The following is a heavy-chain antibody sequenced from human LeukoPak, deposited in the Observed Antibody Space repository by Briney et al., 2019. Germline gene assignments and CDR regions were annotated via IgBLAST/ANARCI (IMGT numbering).Heavy chain of an antibody. V-gene: IGHV3-48*02. D-gene: IGHD3-10*01. CDR1: GFTFGDYA. CDR3: ARDPGDY. Sequence: PGRSLRLSCTASGFTFGDYAMNLVRQAPGKGLEWVSYISSSSSAIFYADSVKGRFTISRDNAKNSLYLQMNSLRDEDTAVYFCARDPGDYWGQGTLVTVSS. J-gene: IGHJ4*02. CDR2: ISSSSSAI.